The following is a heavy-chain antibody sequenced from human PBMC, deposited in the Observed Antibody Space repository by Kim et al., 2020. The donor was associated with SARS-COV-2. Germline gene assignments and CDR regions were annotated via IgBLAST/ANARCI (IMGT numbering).Heavy chain of an antibody. D-gene: IGHD5-12*01. CDR2: TT. V-gene: IGHV3-48*01. Sequence: TTYTAGSVQGRFTISRDKAKNSLHLHMTNLRGDDTAVYYCASPLASAFDYWGQGTLVTVSS. J-gene: IGHJ4*02. CDR3: ASPLASAFDY.